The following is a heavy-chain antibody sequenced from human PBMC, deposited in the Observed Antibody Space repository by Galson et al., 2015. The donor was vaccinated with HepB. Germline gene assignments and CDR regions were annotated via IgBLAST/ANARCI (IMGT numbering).Heavy chain of an antibody. D-gene: IGHD5-18*01. CDR2: ISGNGDST. V-gene: IGHV3-23*01. CDR1: GFAFDTHA. Sequence: SLRLSCAASGFAFDTHAMSWVRQAPGRGLEWISGISGNGDSTFYADSVKGRYNVSRDNSNNMLYLQMNSLRAEDAGLYFCAKGYGLFDFWGQGALVTVSS. CDR3: AKGYGLFDF. J-gene: IGHJ5*01.